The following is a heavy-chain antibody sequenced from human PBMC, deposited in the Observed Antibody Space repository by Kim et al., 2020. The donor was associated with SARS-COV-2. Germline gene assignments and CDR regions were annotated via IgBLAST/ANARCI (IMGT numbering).Heavy chain of an antibody. CDR2: INENGRAV. Sequence: GGSLRLSCAASGFIFNNYPMNWIRQAPGKGLEWVSGINENGRAVYYIDSVRGRFTISRDNSNNTVYLQMNSLRVEDKAVYYCARDRDLHIVGYYFDQWG. CDR3: ARDRDLHIVGYYFDQ. CDR1: GFIFNNYP. V-gene: IGHV3-23*01. D-gene: IGHD3-3*01. J-gene: IGHJ4*01.